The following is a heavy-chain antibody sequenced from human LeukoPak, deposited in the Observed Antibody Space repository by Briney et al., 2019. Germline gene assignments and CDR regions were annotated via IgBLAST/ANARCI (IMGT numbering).Heavy chain of an antibody. Sequence: GGSLRLSCAASGLTLSSYAMSWVRQAPGKGLEWVSLISGNAGSTYYADSVKGRFTISRDITKNTLYLQMNSLRAEDTATYYCAKDGLQSSERLPPLNYWGQGTLVTVSS. CDR1: GLTLSSYA. J-gene: IGHJ4*02. D-gene: IGHD3-3*01. CDR2: ISGNAGST. CDR3: AKDGLQSSERLPPLNY. V-gene: IGHV3-23*01.